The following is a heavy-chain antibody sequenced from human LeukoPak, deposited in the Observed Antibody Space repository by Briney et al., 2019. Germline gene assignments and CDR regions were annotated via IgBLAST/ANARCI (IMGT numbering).Heavy chain of an antibody. D-gene: IGHD6-13*01. Sequence: GGSLRLSCAASGFTFSNYGMHWVRQAPGKGLEWVAFIRYDGSSKYYADSVKGRFTISRDNSKNTLYLQMNSLRVEDTAVYYCAKDRDYSSSWPKYYFDYWGQGTLVTVSS. CDR3: AKDRDYSSSWPKYYFDY. CDR1: GFTFSNYG. V-gene: IGHV3-30*02. J-gene: IGHJ4*02. CDR2: IRYDGSSK.